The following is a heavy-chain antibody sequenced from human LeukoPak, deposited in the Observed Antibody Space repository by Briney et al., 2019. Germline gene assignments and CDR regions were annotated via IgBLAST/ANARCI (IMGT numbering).Heavy chain of an antibody. CDR2: TYYRSKWYD. J-gene: IGHJ5*02. Sequence: SQTLSLTCAISGHSVSSKNGAWNWIRQSPSGGLEWLGRTYYRSKWYDEYADSVKGRVTISPDTSKNQFSLHVYSVTPEDTAVYYCARDLGTSGWYTFDVWGQGTLVTVSS. CDR1: GHSVSSKNGA. CDR3: ARDLGTSGWYTFDV. D-gene: IGHD6-19*01. V-gene: IGHV6-1*01.